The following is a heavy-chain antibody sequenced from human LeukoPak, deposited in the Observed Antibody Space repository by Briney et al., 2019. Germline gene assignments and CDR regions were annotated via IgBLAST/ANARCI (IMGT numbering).Heavy chain of an antibody. D-gene: IGHD3-9*01. Sequence: SGTLSLTCAVSGGSISISNWWSWVRQPPGKGLEWIGEIYHSGSTNYNPSLKSRVTISVDKSKNQFSLKLSSVTAAGTAVYYCAREDDILTGYYFSRRGGFDYWGQGTLVTVSS. CDR3: AREDDILTGYYFSRRGGFDY. J-gene: IGHJ4*02. CDR2: IYHSGST. CDR1: GGSISISNW. V-gene: IGHV4-4*02.